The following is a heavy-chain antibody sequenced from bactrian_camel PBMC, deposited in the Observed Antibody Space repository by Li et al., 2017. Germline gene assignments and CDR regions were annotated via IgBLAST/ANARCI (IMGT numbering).Heavy chain of an antibody. V-gene: IGHV3S6*01. CDR1: GDTDSLYC. CDR2: TYVDGRMT. Sequence: QLVESGGGSVEAGGSLRLSCSASGDTDSLYCLAWYRQAPGKERQGLAGTYVDGRMTYYHDSVQGRFTISQDNATNTLYLQMNSLKPEDTAMYICAADPSPCHIVVGQIGTGKYRYAYWGQGTQVTVS. CDR3: AADPSPCHIVVGQIGTGKYRYAY. D-gene: IGHD1*01. J-gene: IGHJ4*01.